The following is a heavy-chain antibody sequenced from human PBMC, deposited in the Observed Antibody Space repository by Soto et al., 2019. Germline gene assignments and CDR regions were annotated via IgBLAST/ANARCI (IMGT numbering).Heavy chain of an antibody. CDR1: GFTFSSYA. CDR2: ISGSGGST. V-gene: IGHV3-23*01. J-gene: IGHJ5*02. CDR3: AKGGEWEPLGWFDP. D-gene: IGHD1-26*01. Sequence: GGSLRLSCAASGFTFSSYAMSWVRQAPGKGLEWVSAISGSGGSTYYADSVKGRFTISRDNSKNTLYLQMNSLRAEDTAVYYCAKGGEWEPLGWFDPWGQGTLVTVPQ.